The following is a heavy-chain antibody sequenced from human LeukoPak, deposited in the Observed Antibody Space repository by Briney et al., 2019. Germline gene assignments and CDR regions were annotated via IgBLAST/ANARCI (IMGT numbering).Heavy chain of an antibody. CDR1: GGSISSYY. Sequence: SETLSLTCTVSGGSISSYYWSWIRQPPGKGLEWIGEISHSGSTNYNPSLKSRVTISVDTSKNQFSLKLSSVTAADTAVYYCARVLYSSSSRLRNWFDPWGQGTLVTVSS. CDR2: ISHSGST. D-gene: IGHD6-6*01. J-gene: IGHJ5*02. V-gene: IGHV4-34*01. CDR3: ARVLYSSSSRLRNWFDP.